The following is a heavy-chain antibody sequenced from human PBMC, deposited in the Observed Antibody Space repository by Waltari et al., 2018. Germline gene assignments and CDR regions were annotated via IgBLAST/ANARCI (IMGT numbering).Heavy chain of an antibody. V-gene: IGHV4-59*01. CDR2: IHYSGSS. D-gene: IGHD1-26*01. J-gene: IGHJ6*03. CDR3: ARADTSTSYFYYYMDV. Sequence: QVQLQESGPGLVKPSETLSLTCTVSGGSTSTYYWSWVRQSPGKGLEWIGYIHYSGSSVYNPSLGSRVAISLDTPNNQFSLRLRSVTAADAAIYYCARADTSTSYFYYYMDVWGKGTTVTVSS. CDR1: GGSTSTYY.